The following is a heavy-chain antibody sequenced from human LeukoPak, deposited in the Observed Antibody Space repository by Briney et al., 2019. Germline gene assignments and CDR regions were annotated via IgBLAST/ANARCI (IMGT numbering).Heavy chain of an antibody. CDR2: IYYTGGET. J-gene: IGHJ3*02. CDR3: ARQPGGTAAFDI. Sequence: SETLSLTCTVSGGSINSYYWSWIRQPPRKRLEWIGYIYYTGGETNYNPSLKSRLTISVDTSKNQFSLMLTSVTAADTAVYYCARQPGGTAAFDIWAQGTMVTVSS. V-gene: IGHV4-59*08. CDR1: GGSINSYY. D-gene: IGHD1-14*01.